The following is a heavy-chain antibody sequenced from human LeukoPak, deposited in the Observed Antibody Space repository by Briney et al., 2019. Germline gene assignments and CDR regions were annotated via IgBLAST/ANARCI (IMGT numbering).Heavy chain of an antibody. Sequence: GGSLRLSCAASGFTFSTYWMNWVRQAPGKGLEWVSAISGSGGSTYYADSVKGRFTISRDNSKNTLYLQMNSLRAEDTAVYYCAKEGIAAPGPDYWGQGTLVTVSS. CDR1: GFTFSTYW. CDR2: ISGSGGST. J-gene: IGHJ4*02. D-gene: IGHD6-13*01. V-gene: IGHV3-23*01. CDR3: AKEGIAAPGPDY.